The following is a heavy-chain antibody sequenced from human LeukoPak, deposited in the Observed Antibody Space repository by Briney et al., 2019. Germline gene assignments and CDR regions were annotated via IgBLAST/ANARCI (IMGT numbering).Heavy chain of an antibody. J-gene: IGHJ4*02. CDR3: ANAGYSSGWLLDY. Sequence: GGSLRLSCAASGFTFNNYGMHWVRQAPGKGLEWVAVISYGGSNKYYADSVKGRFTISRDNSKNTLYLQMNSLRAEDTAVYYCANAGYSSGWLLDYWGQGTLVTVSS. V-gene: IGHV3-30*18. CDR2: ISYGGSNK. CDR1: GFTFNNYG. D-gene: IGHD6-19*01.